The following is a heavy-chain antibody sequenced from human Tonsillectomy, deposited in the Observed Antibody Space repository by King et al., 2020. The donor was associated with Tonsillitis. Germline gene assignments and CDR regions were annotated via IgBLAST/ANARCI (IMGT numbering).Heavy chain of an antibody. CDR2: ISYDGSNK. CDR1: GFTFSNYG. Sequence: QLVQSGGGVVQPGRSLRLSCAASGFTFSNYGMHWVRQAPGKGLEWVAVISYDGSNKYCADSVKGRFTISRDNSKNTLYLQMNSLRAEDTAVYYCAKSGEFFDWILPPGYWGQGSLVTVSS. D-gene: IGHD3/OR15-3a*01. J-gene: IGHJ4*02. V-gene: IGHV3-30*18. CDR3: AKSGEFFDWILPPGY.